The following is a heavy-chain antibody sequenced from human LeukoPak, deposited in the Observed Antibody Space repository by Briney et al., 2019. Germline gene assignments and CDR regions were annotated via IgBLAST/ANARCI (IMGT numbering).Heavy chain of an antibody. CDR3: ARGAAGTTPDYYYFGLDV. CDR2: IYPGDSDT. J-gene: IGHJ6*02. D-gene: IGHD1-7*01. V-gene: IGHV5-51*01. Sequence: GESLKISCKGSGYRFTDYWIGWVRQMPGKGLEWMGIIYPGDSDTRYSPSFQGQVTISADKSINTAHLQWSSLKASDTAMYYSARGAAGTTPDYYYFGLDVWGQGTTVKVSS. CDR1: GYRFTDYW.